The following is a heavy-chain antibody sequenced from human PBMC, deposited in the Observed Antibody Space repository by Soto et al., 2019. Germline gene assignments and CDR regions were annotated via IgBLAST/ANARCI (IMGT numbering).Heavy chain of an antibody. CDR2: IIPIFGTA. D-gene: IGHD1-26*01. Sequence: ASVKVSCKASGGTFSSYAISWVRQAPGQGLEWMGGIIPIFGTANYAQKFQGRVTITADESTSTAYMELSSLRSEDTAVYYCASRGRWLQRNAHDHHFDDWGRGTLVTVSS. J-gene: IGHJ4*02. CDR3: ASRGRWLQRNAHDHHFDD. V-gene: IGHV1-69*13. CDR1: GGTFSSYA.